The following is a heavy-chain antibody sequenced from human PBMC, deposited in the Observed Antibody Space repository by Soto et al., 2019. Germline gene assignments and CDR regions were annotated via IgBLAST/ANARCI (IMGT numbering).Heavy chain of an antibody. V-gene: IGHV1-69*08. J-gene: IGHJ6*03. CDR2: IIPILGTG. Sequence: QVQLVQSGPEVKKSGSSVKVSCKLSGGTFTTDTISWLRRAPGQGLEWMGRIIPILGTGNYAQKFQGRVTITEDKSTNTGYMELSSLTSEDTAVYYFAREEGSYNMGTFPFYYLDLWGNGTTVTVSS. D-gene: IGHD3-10*01. CDR3: AREEGSYNMGTFPFYYLDL. CDR1: GGTFTTDT.